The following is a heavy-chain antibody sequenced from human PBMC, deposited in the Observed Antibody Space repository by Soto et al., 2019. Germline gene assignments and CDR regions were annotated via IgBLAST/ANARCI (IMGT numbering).Heavy chain of an antibody. D-gene: IGHD3-22*01. Sequence: EVQLLESGGGLVQPGGSLRLSCAASGFTFSNYAMSWVRQAPGKGLEGVSGIGGRATSAYYADSVKGRFAISRDNAYNTLFLQLNSLRAEDTAVYYCAKSRYSDSSGDYYDFWGQGTLVTVSS. CDR2: IGGRATSA. CDR3: AKSRYSDSSGDYYDF. V-gene: IGHV3-23*01. CDR1: GFTFSNYA. J-gene: IGHJ4*02.